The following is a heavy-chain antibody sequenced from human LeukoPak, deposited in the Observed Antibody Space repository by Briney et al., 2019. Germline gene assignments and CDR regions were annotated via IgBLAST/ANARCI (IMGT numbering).Heavy chain of an antibody. V-gene: IGHV3-30*04. Sequence: GGSLRLSCAASGFTFSSYAMHWVRQAPGKGLEWVAVISYDGSNKYYADSVKGRFTISRDNSKNTLYLQMNSLRAEDTAAYYCASLASSSRYYFDYWGQGTLVTVSS. J-gene: IGHJ4*02. CDR2: ISYDGSNK. D-gene: IGHD6-13*01. CDR3: ASLASSSRYYFDY. CDR1: GFTFSSYA.